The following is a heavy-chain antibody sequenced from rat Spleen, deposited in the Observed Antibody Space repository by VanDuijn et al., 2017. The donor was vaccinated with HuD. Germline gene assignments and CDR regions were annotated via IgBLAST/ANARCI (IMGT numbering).Heavy chain of an antibody. CDR2: ISYDGSST. Sequence: EVQLVESGGGLEQPGRSLKLSCAASGFTFSDYNMAWVRQAPKKGLEWVATISYDGSSTYYRDSVKGRFTISRDNAKSTLYLQMDSLRSEDTATYYCARQDYYSPFDYWGQGVMVTVSS. CDR1: GFTFSDYN. J-gene: IGHJ2*01. V-gene: IGHV5-7*01. CDR3: ARQDYYSPFDY. D-gene: IGHD1-1*01.